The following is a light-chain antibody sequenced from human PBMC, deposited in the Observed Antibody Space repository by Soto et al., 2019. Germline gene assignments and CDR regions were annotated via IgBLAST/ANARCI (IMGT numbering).Light chain of an antibody. Sequence: QSALTQPPSASGSPGQSVTISCTGPRSNIGGDNYVSWYQQHPGKAPKLMIYEVNKRPSGVPDRFSGSKSGNTASLTVSGLQAEDEADYYCSSYAGSNNFVVFGGGTKLTVL. CDR1: RSNIGGDNY. CDR3: SSYAGSNNFVV. J-gene: IGLJ2*01. CDR2: EVN. V-gene: IGLV2-8*01.